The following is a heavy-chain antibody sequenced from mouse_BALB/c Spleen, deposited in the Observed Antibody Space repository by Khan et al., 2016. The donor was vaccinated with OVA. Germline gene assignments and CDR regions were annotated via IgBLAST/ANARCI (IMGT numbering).Heavy chain of an antibody. CDR3: ARPPFFSYVMVY. CDR1: GYTFKNHG. V-gene: IGHV9-3-1*01. Sequence: QIQLVQSGPELKKPGETVKISCKASGYTFKNHGMNWVKQAPGKGLKWMGWINTYTGEPTYVEDFKGRFAFSLETSASPAYLQFNYLKNEDTATDFCARPPFFSYVMVYWGQGTSVTVSS. J-gene: IGHJ4*01. CDR2: INTYTGEP.